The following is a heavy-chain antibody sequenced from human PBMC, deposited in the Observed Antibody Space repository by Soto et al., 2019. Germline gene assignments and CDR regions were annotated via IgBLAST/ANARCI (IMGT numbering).Heavy chain of an antibody. Sequence: GGSLRLSCAASGFTFSSYSMNWVRQAPGKGLEWVSYISSSSSTIYYADSVKGRFTISRDNAKNSLYLQMNSLRAEDTAVYYCASEGPAAVGYYYYMDVWGKGTTVTVSS. V-gene: IGHV3-48*01. J-gene: IGHJ6*03. CDR2: ISSSSSTI. CDR1: GFTFSSYS. D-gene: IGHD2-2*01. CDR3: ASEGPAAVGYYYYMDV.